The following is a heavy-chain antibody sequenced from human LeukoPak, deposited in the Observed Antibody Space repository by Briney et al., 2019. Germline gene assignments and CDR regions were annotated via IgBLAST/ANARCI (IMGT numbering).Heavy chain of an antibody. CDR3: ARGGSGSYPLDY. J-gene: IGHJ4*02. Sequence: ASVKVSCKASGYGFTIYAMHWVRQAPGQRLEWMGWINAGNGNTKYSQKFQGRVTITRDTSATTAYMELSSLRSEDTAVYYCARGGSGSYPLDYWGQGTLVTVSS. CDR1: GYGFTIYA. V-gene: IGHV1-3*01. CDR2: INAGNGNT. D-gene: IGHD1-26*01.